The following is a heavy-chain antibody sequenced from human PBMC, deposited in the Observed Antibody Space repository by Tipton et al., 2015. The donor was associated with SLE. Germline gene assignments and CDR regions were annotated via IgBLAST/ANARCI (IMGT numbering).Heavy chain of an antibody. Sequence: TLSLTCTVSGGSISSSSYYWGWISQPPGNGLEWIGSIYYSGRTYYNPSLKSRVTISVDTSKNQFSMKLISVTAADTAVYYCARDKPGVFGVVTPFDYWGHGTLVTVSS. CDR3: ARDKPGVFGVVTPFDY. V-gene: IGHV4-39*07. J-gene: IGHJ4*01. CDR2: IYYSGRT. D-gene: IGHD3-3*01. CDR1: GGSISSSSYY.